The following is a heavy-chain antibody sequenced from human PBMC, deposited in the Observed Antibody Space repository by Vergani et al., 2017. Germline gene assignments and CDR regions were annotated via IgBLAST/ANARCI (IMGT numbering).Heavy chain of an antibody. Sequence: QVQLVESGGGLVKPGGSLRLSCAASGFTFSDYYMSWIRQAPGRGLEWVSYISSSGSTIYYADSVKGRFTISRDNAKNSLYLQMNSLRSEDTGVYYCARDGPPAAQWYDPTPKYSNWGQGTLVTVSS. CDR3: ARDGPPAAQWYDPTPKYSN. CDR1: GFTFSDYY. V-gene: IGHV3-11*01. CDR2: ISSSGSTI. J-gene: IGHJ4*02. D-gene: IGHD1-1*01.